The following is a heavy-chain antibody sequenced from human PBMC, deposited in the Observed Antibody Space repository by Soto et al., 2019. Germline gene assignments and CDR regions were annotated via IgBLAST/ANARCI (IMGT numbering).Heavy chain of an antibody. CDR2: INHSGST. CDR3: ARGATAMVIDYFDC. Sequence: SETLSLTCAVYGGSFSGYYWSWIRQPPGKGLEWIGEINHSGSTNYNPSLKSRVTISVDTSKNPFSLKLSSVTAADTAVYYCARGATAMVIDYFDCWGHGTLVTVSS. V-gene: IGHV4-34*01. J-gene: IGHJ4*01. CDR1: GGSFSGYY. D-gene: IGHD5-18*01.